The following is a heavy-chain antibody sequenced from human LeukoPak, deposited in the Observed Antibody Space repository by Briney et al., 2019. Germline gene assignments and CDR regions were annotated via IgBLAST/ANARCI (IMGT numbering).Heavy chain of an antibody. D-gene: IGHD3-10*01. V-gene: IGHV7-4-1*02. Sequence: ASVKVSCKASGYTFTSYATNWVRQAPGQGLEWMGWINTNTGNPTYAQGFTGRFVFSLDTSVSTAYLQISSLKAEDTAVYYCARGGSSWFGELFVAYRPLMDYWGQGTLVTVSS. CDR1: GYTFTSYA. CDR3: ARGGSSWFGELFVAYRPLMDY. J-gene: IGHJ4*02. CDR2: INTNTGNP.